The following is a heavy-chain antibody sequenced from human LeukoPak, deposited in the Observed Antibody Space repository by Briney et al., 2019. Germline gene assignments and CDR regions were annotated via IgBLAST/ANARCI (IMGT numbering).Heavy chain of an antibody. J-gene: IGHJ3*01. D-gene: IGHD3-22*01. CDR3: TRSYYYDSSFFYYGMDAFDV. Sequence: ASVTESRKASGFTFTTYQVHCVRQAPGQGLEWMGIISPSGGSTSYAQKFQGRVTMTRDTATSTVYMELSSLRSEDTAVYYCTRSYYYDSSFFYYGMDAFDVGG. V-gene: IGHV1-46*01. CDR1: GFTFTTYQ. CDR2: ISPSGGST.